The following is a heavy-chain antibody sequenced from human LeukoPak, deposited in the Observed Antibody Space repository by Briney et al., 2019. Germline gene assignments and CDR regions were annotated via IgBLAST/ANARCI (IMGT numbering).Heavy chain of an antibody. CDR2: INYNGYV. Sequence: SETLSLTCSVSGGSVSSRTHYWAWIRQPPGKGLEWIASINYNGYVTNNLSLKSRVTVSIDTSRNQFSLTLDSVTAADTAVYYCARDPAGITGTTWGQGTLVTVSS. D-gene: IGHD1-20*01. CDR1: GGSVSSRTHY. V-gene: IGHV4-39*07. CDR3: ARDPAGITGTT. J-gene: IGHJ4*02.